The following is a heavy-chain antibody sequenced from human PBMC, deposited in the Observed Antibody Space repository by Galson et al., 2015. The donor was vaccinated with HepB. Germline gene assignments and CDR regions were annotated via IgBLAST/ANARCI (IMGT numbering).Heavy chain of an antibody. CDR1: GFTFHEYG. J-gene: IGHJ4*02. CDR3: TKGLRAYNSGWYGHEYFDS. Sequence: SLRLSCAASGFTFHEYGMHWVRQVPGKGLEWVSGINWDSNSIEYADSVKGRFTISRDNAKNSVYLQMNRLRLEDTALYYCTKGLRAYNSGWYGHEYFDSWGQGTLVTVSS. V-gene: IGHV3-9*01. CDR2: INWDSNSI. D-gene: IGHD6-19*01.